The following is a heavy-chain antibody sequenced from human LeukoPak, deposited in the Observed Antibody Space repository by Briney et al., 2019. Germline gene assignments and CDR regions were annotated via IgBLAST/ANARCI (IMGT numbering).Heavy chain of an antibody. V-gene: IGHV4-59*01. J-gene: IGHJ6*03. Sequence: SETLSLTCTVSGGSISSYYWSWIRQPPGKGLEWIGYIYYSGSTNYNPSLKSRVTISVDTSKNQFSPKLSSVTAADTAVYYCARSGGGGYENYYYYYMDVWGKGTTVTISS. CDR3: ARSGGGGYENYYYYYMDV. CDR1: GGSISSYY. CDR2: IYYSGST. D-gene: IGHD3-16*01.